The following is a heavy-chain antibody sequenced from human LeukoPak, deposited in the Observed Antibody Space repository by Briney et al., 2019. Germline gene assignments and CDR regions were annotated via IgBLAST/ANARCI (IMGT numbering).Heavy chain of an antibody. V-gene: IGHV4-34*01. J-gene: IGHJ6*04. CDR2: INHSGST. Sequence: PSETLSLTCAVYGGSFSGYYWSWIRQPPGKGLEWIGEINHSGSTNYNPSLKSRVTISVDTSKNQFSLKLSSVTAADTAVYYCAREVRLWFGELLRPMDVWAKGPRSPSPQ. CDR3: AREVRLWFGELLRPMDV. CDR1: GGSFSGYY. D-gene: IGHD3-10*01.